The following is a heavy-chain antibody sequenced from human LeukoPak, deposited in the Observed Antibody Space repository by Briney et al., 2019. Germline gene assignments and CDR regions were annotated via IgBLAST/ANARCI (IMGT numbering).Heavy chain of an antibody. Sequence: SETLSLTCTVSGGSISSNTYYWGWLRQPPGKGLEWIGNIYYSGTTYYDPSLKSRVTMSVDASKNQVSLKLRSVTAADTAVYYCARGALGWYSSGWYLWGQGTLVTVSS. J-gene: IGHJ4*02. D-gene: IGHD6-19*01. V-gene: IGHV4-39*02. CDR2: IYYSGTT. CDR3: ARGALGWYSSGWYL. CDR1: GGSISSNTYY.